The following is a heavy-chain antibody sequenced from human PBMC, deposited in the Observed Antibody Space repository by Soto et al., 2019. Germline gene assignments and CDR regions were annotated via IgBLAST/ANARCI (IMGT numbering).Heavy chain of an antibody. V-gene: IGHV5-10-1*01. CDR3: ARQAVTPGRGDYYGMDV. Sequence: LGESLKISCKGSGYSFTSYWISWVRQMPGKGLEWMGRIDPSDSYTNYSPSFQGHVTISADKSISTAYLQWSSLKASDTAMYYCARQAVTPGRGDYYGMDVWGQGTTVTVSS. J-gene: IGHJ6*02. CDR1: GYSFTSYW. D-gene: IGHD4-17*01. CDR2: IDPSDSYT.